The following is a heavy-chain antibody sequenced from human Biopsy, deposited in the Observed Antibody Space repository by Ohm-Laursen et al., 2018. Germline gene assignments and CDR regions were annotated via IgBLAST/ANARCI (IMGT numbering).Heavy chain of an antibody. J-gene: IGHJ3*01. Sequence: SLRLSCAASGFRLDDYAMHWVRQVPGKGLEWVSGISWNGGTIGYADSVKGRFTISRDDAKNSLHLQMDSLRPEDTALYYCAKACCSGSYYDGFDVWGQGTGVTVSS. CDR1: GFRLDDYA. D-gene: IGHD1-26*01. CDR3: AKACCSGSYYDGFDV. V-gene: IGHV3-9*01. CDR2: ISWNGGTI.